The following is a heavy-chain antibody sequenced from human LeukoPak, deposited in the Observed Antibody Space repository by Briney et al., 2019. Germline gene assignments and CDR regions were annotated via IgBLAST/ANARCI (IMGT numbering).Heavy chain of an antibody. V-gene: IGHV3-30-3*01. CDR1: GFTFSSYA. D-gene: IGHD6-25*01. Sequence: GGSLRLSCAASGFTFSSYAMHWVRQAPGKGLEWGAVISYDGSNKYYADSVKGRFTISRDNAKNSVYLQMNSLRAEDTALYYCAKDMAATNRGEFDYWGQGALVTVSS. CDR3: AKDMAATNRGEFDY. CDR2: ISYDGSNK. J-gene: IGHJ4*02.